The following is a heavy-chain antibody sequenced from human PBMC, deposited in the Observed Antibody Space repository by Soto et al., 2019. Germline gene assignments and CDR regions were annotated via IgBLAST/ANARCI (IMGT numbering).Heavy chain of an antibody. V-gene: IGHV4-31*03. CDR1: GGSISSGGYY. J-gene: IGHJ4*02. CDR2: IYYSGST. Sequence: QVQLQESGPGLVKPSQTLSLTCTVSGGSISSGGYYWSWIRQHPGKGLEWIGYIYYSGSTYYNPSLKSRVPISLETSKTQSPLKLSSVTAADTAVYYCARDVNYETAYGFAYWGQGTLVTVSS. CDR3: ARDVNYETAYGFAY. D-gene: IGHD1-7*01.